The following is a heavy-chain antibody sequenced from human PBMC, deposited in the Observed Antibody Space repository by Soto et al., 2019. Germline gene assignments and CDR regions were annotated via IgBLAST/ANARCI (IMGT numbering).Heavy chain of an antibody. CDR1: GFSLSSSGVG. J-gene: IGHJ5*02. V-gene: IGHV2-5*02. CDR3: ARNTYLNNCFDP. Sequence: QITLKESGPTLVKPTQTLTLTCTFSGFSLSSSGVGVGWIRQPPGKALEWLALIYWDDDKRYRASLKSRLTIXQXXSQNHVVLTMTHMDPVDTATYYCARNTYLNNCFDPWGQGTLVTVSS. CDR2: IYWDDDK.